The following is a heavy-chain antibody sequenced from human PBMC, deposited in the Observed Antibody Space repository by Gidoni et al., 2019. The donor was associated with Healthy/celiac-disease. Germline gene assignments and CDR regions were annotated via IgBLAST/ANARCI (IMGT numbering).Heavy chain of an antibody. J-gene: IGHJ5*02. V-gene: IGHV1-24*01. CDR1: GYTLRELS. D-gene: IGHD1-26*01. Sequence: QVQLVQSGAEVKKPGASVKVPCQVSGYTLRELSMHWVRQAPGKGLEWMGGFDPEDGETIYAQKFQGRVTMTEDTSTDTAYMELSSLRSEDTAVYYCATDPGGSYHDWFDPWGQGTLVTVSS. CDR2: FDPEDGET. CDR3: ATDPGGSYHDWFDP.